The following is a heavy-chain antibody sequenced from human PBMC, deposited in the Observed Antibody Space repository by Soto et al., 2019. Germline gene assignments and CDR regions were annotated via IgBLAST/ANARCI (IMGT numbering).Heavy chain of an antibody. D-gene: IGHD5-12*01. J-gene: IGHJ3*02. CDR3: ATGAPDPQWLRFLYDAFDI. CDR2: FDPEDGET. V-gene: IGHV1-24*01. Sequence: QVQLVQSGAEVKKPGASVKVSCKVSGYTLTELSMHWVRQAPGKGLEWMGGFDPEDGETIYAQKFQGRVTMTEDTSTDTAYMELSSLRSEDTAVYYCATGAPDPQWLRFLYDAFDIWGQGTMVTVSS. CDR1: GYTLTELS.